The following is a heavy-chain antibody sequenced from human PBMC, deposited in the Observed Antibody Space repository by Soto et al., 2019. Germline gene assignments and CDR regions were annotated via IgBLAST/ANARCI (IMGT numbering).Heavy chain of an antibody. Sequence: EASVKVSCKASGYTFTSYGISWVRQAPGQGLEWMGWISAYNGNTNYAQKLQGRVTMTTDTSTSTAYMELRSLRSDDTAVYYCARRVNDILTGYRYYFDYWGQGTLVTVSS. CDR2: ISAYNGNT. J-gene: IGHJ4*02. CDR1: GYTFTSYG. CDR3: ARRVNDILTGYRYYFDY. D-gene: IGHD3-9*01. V-gene: IGHV1-18*04.